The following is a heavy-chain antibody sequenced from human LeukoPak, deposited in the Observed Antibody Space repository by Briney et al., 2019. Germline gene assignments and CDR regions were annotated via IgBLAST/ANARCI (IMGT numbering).Heavy chain of an antibody. J-gene: IGHJ5*02. CDR2: ISAYNGNT. V-gene: IGHV1-18*01. CDR1: GYTFTSYG. CDR3: ARDLVRDLNWFDP. Sequence: ASVKVSCKASGYTFTSYGISWVRQAPGQGLEWMGWISAYNGNTNYAQKLQGRVTMTTDTSTSTAYMELSSLRSEDTAVYYCARDLVRDLNWFDPWGQGTLVTVSS. D-gene: IGHD2-8*01.